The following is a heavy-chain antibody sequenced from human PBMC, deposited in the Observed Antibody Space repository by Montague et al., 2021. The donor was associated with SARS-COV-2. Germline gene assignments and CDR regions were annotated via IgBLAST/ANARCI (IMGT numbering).Heavy chain of an antibody. CDR1: GGSISSSSYH. D-gene: IGHD3-10*01. Sequence: SETLSLTCIVSGGSISSSSYHWGWIRQPPGKGLEWIGTIYYSGSTNYXXXLKSRVTMPVDTSKNQMSLKLTSVTAADTAVYCCARGCLSYFGAGSHCYGMDVWGQGTTVTVSS. V-gene: IGHV4-39*07. CDR2: IYYSGST. CDR3: ARGCLSYFGAGSHCYGMDV. J-gene: IGHJ6*02.